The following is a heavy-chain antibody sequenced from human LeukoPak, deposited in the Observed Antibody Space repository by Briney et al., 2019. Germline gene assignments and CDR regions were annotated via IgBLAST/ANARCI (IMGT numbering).Heavy chain of an antibody. V-gene: IGHV3-23*01. CDR3: VISEYTTRSHGYHGMDV. D-gene: IGHD3-16*02. CDR1: GFTISSYS. CDR2: ISGGDAST. Sequence: AESLTLSCAASGFTISSYSMSWIRQAPGKGLDWVSSISGGDASTFYAASVKGRFTISRDNSENTLYLQMNSLRAEDTALDYCVISEYTTRSHGYHGMDVWGQGTMVTVSS. J-gene: IGHJ6*02.